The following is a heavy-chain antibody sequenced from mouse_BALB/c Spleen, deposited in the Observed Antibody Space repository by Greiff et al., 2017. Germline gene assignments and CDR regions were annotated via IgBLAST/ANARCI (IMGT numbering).Heavy chain of an antibody. CDR2: INPSNGRT. V-gene: IGHV1S81*02. J-gene: IGHJ4*01. CDR3: AWGITAMDY. Sequence: QVQLQQPGAELVKPGASVKLSCKASGYTFTSYWMHWVKQRPGQGLEWIGEINPSNGRTNYNEKFKSKATLTVDKSSSTAYMQLSSLTSEDSAVYYCAWGITAMDYWGQGTSVTVSS. CDR1: GYTFTSYW. D-gene: IGHD2-4*01.